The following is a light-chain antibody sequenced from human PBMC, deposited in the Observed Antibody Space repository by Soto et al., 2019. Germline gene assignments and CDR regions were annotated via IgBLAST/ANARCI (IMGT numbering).Light chain of an antibody. CDR2: DVS. J-gene: IGKJ1*01. CDR3: LQAIQLPWT. CDR1: HSLLDSDGKAY. V-gene: IGKV2D-29*01. Sequence: VLTQAPLSLSVTPGQPASISCKSSHSLLDSDGKAYMFWYLQRPGQPPQLLIYDVSKRSSGVTERFRGSGSGTDVILYISRVEAEDVGVYYCLQAIQLPWTFGQGTKVEIK.